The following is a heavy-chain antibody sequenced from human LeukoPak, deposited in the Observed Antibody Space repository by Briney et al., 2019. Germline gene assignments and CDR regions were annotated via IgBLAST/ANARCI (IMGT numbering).Heavy chain of an antibody. CDR2: IYYSGST. J-gene: IGHJ4*02. D-gene: IGHD6-13*01. CDR3: ARGMGGSSWHPLDY. CDR1: GGSISSGGYY. Sequence: SETLSLTCTVSGGSISSGGYYWSWIRQHPGKGLEWIGYIYYSGSTYYNPSLKSRVTISVDTSKNQFSLKLSSVTAADTAVYYCARGMGGSSWHPLDYWGQGTLVTVSS. V-gene: IGHV4-31*03.